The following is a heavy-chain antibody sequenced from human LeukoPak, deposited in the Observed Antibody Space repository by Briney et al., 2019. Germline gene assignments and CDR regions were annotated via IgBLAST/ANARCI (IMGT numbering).Heavy chain of an antibody. CDR3: AIGFGDHYYYYYYMDV. J-gene: IGHJ6*03. CDR2: INPNSGGT. V-gene: IGHV1-2*02. CDR1: GYTFTGYY. Sequence: ASVKVSCKASGYTFTGYYMHWVRQAPGQGLEWMGWINPNSGGTNYAQKFQGRVTMTRDTSISTAYMELSRLRSDDTAVYYCAIGFGDHYYYYYYMDVWGKGTTVTVSS. D-gene: IGHD3-10*01.